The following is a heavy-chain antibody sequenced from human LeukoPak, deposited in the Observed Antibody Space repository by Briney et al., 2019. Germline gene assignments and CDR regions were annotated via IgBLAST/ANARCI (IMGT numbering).Heavy chain of an antibody. Sequence: SETLSLTCTVSGGSISSYYWSWIRQPPGKGLEWIGYIYYSGSTKYNPSLKSRVTISVDTSKNQFSLKLSSVTAADTAVYYCARSPYAYYFDYWGQGTLVTVSS. J-gene: IGHJ4*02. V-gene: IGHV4-59*01. CDR1: GGSISSYY. D-gene: IGHD3-16*01. CDR3: ARSPYAYYFDY. CDR2: IYYSGST.